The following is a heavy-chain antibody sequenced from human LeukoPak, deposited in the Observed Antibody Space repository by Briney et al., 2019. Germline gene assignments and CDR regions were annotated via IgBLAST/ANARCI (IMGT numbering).Heavy chain of an antibody. Sequence: SETLSLTCSVYGGSFSGYYWSWIRQPPGKGLGWIGELNHRESIVYNPSLKSRVIISIDTSNNQFSLKLSSVTAADTAVYYCAREGYPPNWFDPWGQGTLVTVSS. CDR3: AREGYPPNWFDP. D-gene: IGHD6-13*01. J-gene: IGHJ5*02. V-gene: IGHV4-34*01. CDR2: LNHRESI. CDR1: GGSFSGYY.